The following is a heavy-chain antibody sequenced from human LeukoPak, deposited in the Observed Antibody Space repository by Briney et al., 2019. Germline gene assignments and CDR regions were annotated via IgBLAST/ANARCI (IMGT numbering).Heavy chain of an antibody. D-gene: IGHD3-3*01. Sequence: SETLSLTCTASGGSISSYYWSWIRQPPGKGLEWIGYIYYSGSTNYNPSLKSRVTISVDTSKNQFSLKLSSVTAADTAVYYCARDQYYDFWSGYYIRNYYYMDVWGKGTTVTVSS. CDR3: ARDQYYDFWSGYYIRNYYYMDV. J-gene: IGHJ6*03. V-gene: IGHV4-59*12. CDR2: IYYSGST. CDR1: GGSISSYY.